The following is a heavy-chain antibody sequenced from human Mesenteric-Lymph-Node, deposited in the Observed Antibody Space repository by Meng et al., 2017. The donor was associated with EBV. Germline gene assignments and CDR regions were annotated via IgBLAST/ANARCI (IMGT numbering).Heavy chain of an antibody. CDR2: INHSGGT. Sequence: GEGLLKPSETLSLNCAVYGDFCSGYFWSWIRQPLVEGLEWIGEINHSGGTNYNPSLESRVTISVDASKNQFSLKLRSVTAADTAVYYCARGGGVLTPLDYWGQGGLVTVFS. D-gene: IGHD4-23*01. J-gene: IGHJ4*02. V-gene: IGHV4-34*01. CDR1: GDFCSGYF. CDR3: ARGGGVLTPLDY.